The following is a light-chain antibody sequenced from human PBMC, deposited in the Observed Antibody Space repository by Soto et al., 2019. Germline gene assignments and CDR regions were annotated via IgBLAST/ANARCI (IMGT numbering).Light chain of an antibody. CDR1: QTITTW. CDR2: KAS. Sequence: DIQLTQSPSTLSGSVGDRVTITCRASQTITTWLAWYQQKPGKAPKLLIYKASNLESGLPSRFSGSGSGTEFTLTISSLQSDDFATYSCRQYSAYPITFGHGTRLETK. CDR3: RQYSAYPIT. V-gene: IGKV1-5*03. J-gene: IGKJ5*01.